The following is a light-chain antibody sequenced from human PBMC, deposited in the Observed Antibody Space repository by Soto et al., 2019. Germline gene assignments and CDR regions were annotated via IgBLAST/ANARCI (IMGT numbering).Light chain of an antibody. J-gene: IGKJ1*01. Sequence: IVLTQSQGTLSLSPWERATLSCRASQSVSSSYLAWYQQKPGQAPRLLIYGASSRATGIPDRFSGSGSGTDFTLTISRLEPEDFAVYYCQQYGSSVWTFGQGTKVDI. V-gene: IGKV3-20*01. CDR3: QQYGSSVWT. CDR2: GAS. CDR1: QSVSSSY.